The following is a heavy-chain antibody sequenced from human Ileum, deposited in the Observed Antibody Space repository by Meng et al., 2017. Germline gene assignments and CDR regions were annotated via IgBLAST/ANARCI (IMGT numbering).Heavy chain of an antibody. CDR3: LRGSGGSV. D-gene: IGHD3-10*01. J-gene: IGHJ1*01. CDR1: GGSISSGDYY. V-gene: IGHV4-30-4*01. Sequence: QVQLQESGPRLVKPSQTLSLTCTVSGGSISSGDYYWSWVRQSPGKGLEWIGEIPHRGSSAYNPSLKSRVSMSIDKSKNQFSLKLTSVTAADTAVYHCLRGSGGSVWGQGTLVTVSS. CDR2: IPHRGSS.